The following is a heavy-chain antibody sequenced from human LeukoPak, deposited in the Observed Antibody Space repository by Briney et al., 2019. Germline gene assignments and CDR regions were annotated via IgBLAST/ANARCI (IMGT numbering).Heavy chain of an antibody. Sequence: ASVKVSCKASGYTFTGYYMHWVRQAPGQGLEWMGWINPNSGGTNYAQKFQGWVTMTRDTSISTAYMELSSLRSEDTAVYYCARAAVATRRGSWFDPWGQGTLVTVSS. D-gene: IGHD5-12*01. J-gene: IGHJ5*02. CDR3: ARAAVATRRGSWFDP. CDR1: GYTFTGYY. CDR2: INPNSGGT. V-gene: IGHV1-2*04.